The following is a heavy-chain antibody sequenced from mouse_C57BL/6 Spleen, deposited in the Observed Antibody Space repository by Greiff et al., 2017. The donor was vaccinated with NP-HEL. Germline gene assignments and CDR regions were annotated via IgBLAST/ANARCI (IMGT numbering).Heavy chain of an antibody. CDR3: ASVSGYYYYYAMDY. J-gene: IGHJ4*01. CDR2: INPNNGGT. D-gene: IGHD2-3*01. Sequence: EVQLQQSGPELVKPGASVKISCKASGYTFTDYYMNWVKQSHGKSLEWIGDINPNNGGTSYNQKFKGKATLTVDKSSSTAYMELRSLTSEDSAVYYCASVSGYYYYYAMDYWGQGTSVTVSS. V-gene: IGHV1-26*01. CDR1: GYTFTDYY.